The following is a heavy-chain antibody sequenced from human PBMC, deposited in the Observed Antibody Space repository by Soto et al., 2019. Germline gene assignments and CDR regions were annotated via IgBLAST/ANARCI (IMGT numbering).Heavy chain of an antibody. D-gene: IGHD1-26*01. CDR2: IKKKGDKYTT. CDR1: GGSFSPNY. Sequence: LTCTVSGGSFSPNYWDWVRQAPGKGLEWVGLIKKKGDKYTTQYAASVRGRFTISRDDSEKKLYLQMNTLKTEDTAVYYCSDCGSSAFDSWGQGTLVTVSS. CDR3: SDCGSSAFDS. V-gene: IGHV3-72*01. J-gene: IGHJ4*02.